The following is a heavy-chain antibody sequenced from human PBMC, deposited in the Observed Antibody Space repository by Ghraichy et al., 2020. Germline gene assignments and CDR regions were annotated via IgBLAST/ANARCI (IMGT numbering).Heavy chain of an antibody. Sequence: ASVKVSCKVSGYTLTELSMYWVRQAPGKGLEWMGGFDPEDGETIYAQKFQGRVTMTEDTSTDTAYMELSSLRSEDTAVYYCATEIPIYGSGSFDYWGQGTLVTVSS. CDR3: ATEIPIYGSGSFDY. J-gene: IGHJ4*02. CDR1: GYTLTELS. D-gene: IGHD3-10*01. V-gene: IGHV1-24*01. CDR2: FDPEDGET.